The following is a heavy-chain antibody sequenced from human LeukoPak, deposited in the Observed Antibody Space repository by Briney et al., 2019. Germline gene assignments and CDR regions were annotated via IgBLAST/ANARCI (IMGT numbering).Heavy chain of an antibody. J-gene: IGHJ4*02. Sequence: GASVKVSCKVSGYTLTELSMHWVRQAPGKGLERMGGFDPEDGETIYAQKFQGRVTMTEDTSTDTAYMELSSLRSEDTAVYYCATAGTTFGGVIAKYYFDYWGQGTLVTVSS. V-gene: IGHV1-24*01. CDR2: FDPEDGET. CDR1: GYTLTELS. D-gene: IGHD3-16*02. CDR3: ATAGTTFGGVIAKYYFDY.